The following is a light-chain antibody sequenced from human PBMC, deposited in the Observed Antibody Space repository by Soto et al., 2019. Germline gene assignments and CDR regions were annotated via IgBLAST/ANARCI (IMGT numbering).Light chain of an antibody. CDR2: AAS. CDR1: QGISRW. V-gene: IGKV1-12*02. CDR3: QQANSFPST. J-gene: IGKJ2*01. Sequence: DIQMTQSPSSVSASVGDRVTITCRASQGISRWLAWYQQKPGEAPKLLIYAASSLQSGVPSRFSGSGSGTDFTLTISSLQPEDFATYTCQQANSFPSTFGQGTKLEIK.